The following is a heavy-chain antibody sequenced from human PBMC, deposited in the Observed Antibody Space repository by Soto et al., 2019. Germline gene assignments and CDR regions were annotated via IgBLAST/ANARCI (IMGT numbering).Heavy chain of an antibody. CDR2: IKSKTDGGTT. D-gene: IGHD3-22*01. V-gene: IGHV3-15*07. CDR3: TTDPVTMIVVVPSSG. CDR1: GFTFSTYG. J-gene: IGHJ4*02. Sequence: GGSLRLSCAASGFTFSTYGMHWVRQAPGKGLEWVGRIKSKTDGGTTDYAAPVKGRFTISRDDSKNTLYLQMNSLKTEDTAVYYCTTDPVTMIVVVPSSGWGQGTLVTVSS.